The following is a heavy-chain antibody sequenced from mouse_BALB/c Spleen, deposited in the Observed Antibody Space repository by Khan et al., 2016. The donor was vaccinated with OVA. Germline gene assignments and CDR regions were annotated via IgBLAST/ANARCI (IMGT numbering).Heavy chain of an antibody. CDR1: GFTFSNYA. CDR2: ISSGGTT. Sequence: EVELVESGRGLVQPGGSLKLSCAASGFTFSNYAMSWVRQTPEKRLEWVASISSGGTTYCPDFVKGRFTISRDNARSFLYLQMSSLRSEDTAMYYCARDYWFTYWGQGTLVTVAA. CDR3: ARDYWFTY. V-gene: IGHV5-6-5*01. J-gene: IGHJ3*01.